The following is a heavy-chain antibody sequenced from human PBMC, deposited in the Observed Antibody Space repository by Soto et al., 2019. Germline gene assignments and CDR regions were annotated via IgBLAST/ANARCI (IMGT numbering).Heavy chain of an antibody. J-gene: IGHJ4*02. V-gene: IGHV4-39*01. CDR1: GCSISSSSYY. D-gene: IGHD5-12*01. CDR3: ARHGKVATIWSDIDY. Sequence: SETLSLICTVSGCSISSSSYYWGWIRQPPGKGLEWIGSIYYSGSAYYNPSLKSRVTISVDTSKNQFSLKLSSVTAADTAVYYCARHGKVATIWSDIDYWGQGTLVTVSS. CDR2: IYYSGSA.